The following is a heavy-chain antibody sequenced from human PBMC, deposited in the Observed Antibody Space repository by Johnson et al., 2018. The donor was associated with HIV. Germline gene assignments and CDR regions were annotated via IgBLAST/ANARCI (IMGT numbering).Heavy chain of an antibody. CDR3: ARDPELDYDILTAYSKGDDAFDI. V-gene: IGHV3-7*01. CDR2: IKEDGSEK. J-gene: IGHJ3*02. D-gene: IGHD3-9*01. Sequence: VQLVESGGSVVRPGGSLRLSCAASGFSFSSNWMSWVRQAPGKGLEWVANIKEDGSEKYYVDSVKGRFTISRDNAKNSVFLHMDSLRAEDTAVYYCARDPELDYDILTAYSKGDDAFDIWGQGTMVTVSS. CDR1: GFSFSSNW.